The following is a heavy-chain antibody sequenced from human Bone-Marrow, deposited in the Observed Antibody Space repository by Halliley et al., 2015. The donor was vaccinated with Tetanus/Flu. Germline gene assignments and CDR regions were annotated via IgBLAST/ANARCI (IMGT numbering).Heavy chain of an antibody. CDR3: AATMTFGGLIGGHL. J-gene: IGHJ5*02. V-gene: IGHV3-53*01. D-gene: IGHD3-16*02. CDR2: LYRGYGT. Sequence: VSILYRGYGTWYSDSVRGRFTTSRDNSMNTVFLQMNGLRAEDTAVYYCAATMTFGGLIGGHLWGQGTLVTVSS.